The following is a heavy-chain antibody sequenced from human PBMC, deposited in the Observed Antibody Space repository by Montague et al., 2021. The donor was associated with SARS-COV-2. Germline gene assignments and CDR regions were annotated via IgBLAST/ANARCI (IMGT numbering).Heavy chain of an antibody. D-gene: IGHD1-26*01. Sequence: SLRLSCAASEFAFSSHAMSWVRQAPGKGLEWVSAIYSGGSITFYADSVKGRFTISRDNSKNTLYLQMNSLRAEDTAVYYCAKSAWGVTDAFDIWGQGTMVTVSS. CDR3: AKSAWGVTDAFDI. V-gene: IGHV3-23*05. CDR2: IYSGGSIT. J-gene: IGHJ3*02. CDR1: EFAFSSHA.